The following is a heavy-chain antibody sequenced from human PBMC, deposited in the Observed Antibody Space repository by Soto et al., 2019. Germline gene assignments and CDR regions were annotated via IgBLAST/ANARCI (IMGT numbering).Heavy chain of an antibody. CDR2: IIPILGIA. CDR1: GGTFSSYT. CDR3: ARATVGGGYSGYDGWVDY. D-gene: IGHD5-12*01. J-gene: IGHJ4*02. Sequence: SVKVSCKASGGTFSSYTISWVRQAPGQGLEWMGRIIPILGIANYAQKFQGRVTITADKSTSTAYMELSSLRSEDTAVYYCARATVGGGYSGYDGWVDYWGQGTLVTVSS. V-gene: IGHV1-69*02.